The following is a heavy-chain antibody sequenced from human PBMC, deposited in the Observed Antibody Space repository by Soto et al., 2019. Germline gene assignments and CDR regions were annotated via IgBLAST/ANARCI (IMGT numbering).Heavy chain of an antibody. CDR1: GGSIGTYY. J-gene: IGHJ5*02. V-gene: IGHV4-59*01. Sequence: KPSETLSLTCTVSGGSIGTYYWSWIRQSPGKGLEWIANIYYSGTTNYNLSLKSQVTISMDTSKNQFSLTLSSVTAADTAVYYCARDSTDHWFDPWGQG. CDR2: IYYSGTT. CDR3: ARDSTDHWFDP.